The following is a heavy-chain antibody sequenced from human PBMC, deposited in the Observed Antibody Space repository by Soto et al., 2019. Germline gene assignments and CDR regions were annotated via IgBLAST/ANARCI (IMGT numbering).Heavy chain of an antibody. D-gene: IGHD6-13*01. Sequence: NPSETLSLTCAVYGGSFSGYYWSWIRQPPGKGLEWIGEINHSGSTNYNPSLKSRVTISVDTSKNQFSLKLSSVTAADTAVYYCARGIVGSRSWYYYYGMDVWGQGTTVTVSS. J-gene: IGHJ6*02. CDR1: GGSFSGYY. CDR3: ARGIVGSRSWYYYYGMDV. CDR2: INHSGST. V-gene: IGHV4-34*01.